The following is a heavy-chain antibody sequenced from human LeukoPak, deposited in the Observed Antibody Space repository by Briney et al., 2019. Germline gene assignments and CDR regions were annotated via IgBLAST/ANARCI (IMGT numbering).Heavy chain of an antibody. CDR3: AKAQSLGELSLHFDY. J-gene: IGHJ4*02. CDR2: ISWNSGSI. CDR1: GFTFDDYA. V-gene: IGHV3-9*01. Sequence: GRSLRLSCAASGFTFDDYAMPWVRQAPGKGLEWVSGISWNSGSIGYEDSVKGRFTISRDNAKNSLYLQMNSLRAEDTALYYCAKAQSLGELSLHFDYWGQGTLVTVSS. D-gene: IGHD3-16*02.